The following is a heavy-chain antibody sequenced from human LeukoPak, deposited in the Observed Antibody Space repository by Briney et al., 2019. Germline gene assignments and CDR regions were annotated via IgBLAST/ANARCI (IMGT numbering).Heavy chain of an antibody. J-gene: IGHJ6*02. Sequence: GASVKVSCKASGYTFTSYAISWVRQAPGQGLEWMGRIIPILGIANYAQKFRGRVTITADKSTSTAYMELSSLRSEDTAVYYCARDRSTLAPYGSGTVYNPVHYYGMDVWGQGTTVTVSS. CDR2: IIPILGIA. V-gene: IGHV1-69*04. CDR3: ARDRSTLAPYGSGTVYNPVHYYGMDV. CDR1: GYTFTSYA. D-gene: IGHD3-10*01.